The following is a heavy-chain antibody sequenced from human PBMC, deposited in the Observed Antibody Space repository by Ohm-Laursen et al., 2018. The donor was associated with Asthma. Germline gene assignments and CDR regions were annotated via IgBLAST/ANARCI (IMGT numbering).Heavy chain of an antibody. J-gene: IGHJ4*02. CDR2: INGDGGIK. V-gene: IGHV3-74*01. Sequence: SLRLPCAASGFTITNYWMHWVRQAPGKGLVWVSRINGDGGIKSYAASVKGRFTISRDGAKNTVYLQMNSLRVDDTAVYYCAYEFGGSGDYWGQGTLVTVSS. CDR1: GFTITNYW. D-gene: IGHD3-10*01. CDR3: AYEFGGSGDY.